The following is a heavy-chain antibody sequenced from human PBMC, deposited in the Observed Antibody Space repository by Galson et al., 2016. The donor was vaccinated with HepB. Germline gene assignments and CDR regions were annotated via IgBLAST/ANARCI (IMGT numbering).Heavy chain of an antibody. J-gene: IGHJ4*02. CDR2: VSGGGGNT. CDR3: AKPVYYYDSSGYNAGDH. CDR1: GFTFSSYA. V-gene: IGHV3-23*01. D-gene: IGHD3-22*01. Sequence: SLRLSCAASGFTFSSYAMSWVRQAPGKGLEWVSDVSGGGGNTYYADSVKGRFTISRDNSKNTLYLQMNSLRAEDTAVYYCAKPVYYYDSSGYNAGDHWGQGTVVTVSS.